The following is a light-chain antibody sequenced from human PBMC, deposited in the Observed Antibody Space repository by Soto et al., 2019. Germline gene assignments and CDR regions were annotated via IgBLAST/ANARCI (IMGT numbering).Light chain of an antibody. V-gene: IGLV3-21*02. CDR2: DDN. Sequence: SYDLTQPPSVSVAPGQTARITCGGNNIGSKSVHWYQQKPGQAPVLVVYDDNDRPSGIPERFSGSNSGNTATLTISRVEAEDETDYYCSSYLSGSSLEVFGGGTKVTVL. CDR1: NIGSKS. J-gene: IGLJ3*02. CDR3: SSYLSGSSLEV.